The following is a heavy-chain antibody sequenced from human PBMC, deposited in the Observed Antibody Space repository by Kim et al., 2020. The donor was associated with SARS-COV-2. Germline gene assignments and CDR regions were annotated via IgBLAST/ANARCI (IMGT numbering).Heavy chain of an antibody. V-gene: IGHV3-30-3*01. Sequence: GGSLRLSCAASGFTFSSYAMHWVRQAPGKGLEWVAVISYDGSNKYYADSVKGRFTISRDNSKNTLYLQMNSLRAEDTAVYYCARGVFALYYWGQGTLVTV. CDR1: GFTFSSYA. D-gene: IGHD6-13*01. CDR2: ISYDGSNK. J-gene: IGHJ4*02. CDR3: ARGVFALYY.